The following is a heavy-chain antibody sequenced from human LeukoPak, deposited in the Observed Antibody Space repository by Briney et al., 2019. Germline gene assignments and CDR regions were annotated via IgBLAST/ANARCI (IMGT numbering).Heavy chain of an antibody. Sequence: SVKVSCKASGGTFSSYAISWVRQAPGQGLEWMGRIIPILGIANYAQKFQGRVTITADKSTSTAYMELSSLRSEDTAVYYCARAPITYGSGSSLYYFDYWVQGTLVNVSS. D-gene: IGHD3-10*01. CDR3: ARAPITYGSGSSLYYFDY. V-gene: IGHV1-69*04. CDR2: IIPILGIA. CDR1: GGTFSSYA. J-gene: IGHJ4*02.